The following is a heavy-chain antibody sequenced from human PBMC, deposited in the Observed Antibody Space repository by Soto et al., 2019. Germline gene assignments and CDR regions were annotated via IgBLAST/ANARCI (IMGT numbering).Heavy chain of an antibody. CDR1: GYTFTSYD. J-gene: IGHJ6*02. V-gene: IGHV1-8*01. CDR2: MNPNSGNT. CDR3: ARGRYSGSYYDYYYGMDV. Sequence: ASVKVSCKASGYTFTSYDINWVRQATGQGLEWMGWMNPNSGNTGYAQKFQGRVTMTRNTSISPAYMELSSLRSEDTAVYYCARGRYSGSYYDYYYGMDVWGQGTTVTVSS. D-gene: IGHD1-26*01.